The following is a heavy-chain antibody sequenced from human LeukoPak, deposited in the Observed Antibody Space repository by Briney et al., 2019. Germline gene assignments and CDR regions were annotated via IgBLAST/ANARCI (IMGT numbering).Heavy chain of an antibody. CDR1: GFTFSNYA. V-gene: IGHV3-30*04. D-gene: IGHD3-22*01. Sequence: QAGGSLRLSCIASGFTFSNYAMHWIRQAPGKRPEWVAFISNNGRDKNYADSVQGRFSISRDNAKNSLYLQMNSLRAEDTAVYYCARDLGYYYDSSGGFGIWGQGTMVTVSS. CDR2: ISNNGRDK. J-gene: IGHJ3*02. CDR3: ARDLGYYYDSSGGFGI.